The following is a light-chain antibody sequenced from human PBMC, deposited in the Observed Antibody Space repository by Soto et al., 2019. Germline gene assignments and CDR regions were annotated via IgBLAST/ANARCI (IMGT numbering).Light chain of an antibody. V-gene: IGLV2-11*01. J-gene: IGLJ3*02. CDR1: SSDVGGYNY. CDR3: CSYAGTYTYWV. Sequence: QSALTQPRSVSGSPGQSVTISCSGTSSDVGGYNYVSWYQQHPGKAPKLMIYDVSKRPSGVPDRFSGSKSGNTASLTISGLQAADEADYYCCSYAGTYTYWVFGGGTKVTVL. CDR2: DVS.